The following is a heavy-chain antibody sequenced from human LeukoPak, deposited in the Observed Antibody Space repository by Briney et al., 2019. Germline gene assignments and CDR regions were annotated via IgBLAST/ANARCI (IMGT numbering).Heavy chain of an antibody. CDR2: IYYSGST. CDR3: ARSGGPSSGYQLQNYYYYYMDV. D-gene: IGHD2-2*01. CDR1: GGSISSYY. Sequence: SETLSLTCTVSGGSISSYYWSWIRQPPGKGLEWIGYIYYSGSTNYNPSLKSRVTISLDTSKNQFSLKLSSVTAADTAVYYCARSGGPSSGYQLQNYYYYYMDVWGKGTTVTVSS. J-gene: IGHJ6*03. V-gene: IGHV4-59*01.